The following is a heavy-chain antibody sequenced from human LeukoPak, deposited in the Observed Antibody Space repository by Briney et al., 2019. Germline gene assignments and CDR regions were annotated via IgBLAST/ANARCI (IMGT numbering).Heavy chain of an antibody. CDR1: GYTFTSYD. CDR2: MNPNSGNT. D-gene: IGHD6-13*01. CDR3: ARGFSSWYYYYYDMDV. Sequence: ASVKVSCKASGYTFTSYDINWVRQATGQGLEWMGWMNPNSGNTGYAQKFQGRVTMTRNTSISTAYMELSSLRSEDTAVYYCARGFSSWYYYYYDMDVWGKGTTVTVSS. V-gene: IGHV1-8*01. J-gene: IGHJ6*03.